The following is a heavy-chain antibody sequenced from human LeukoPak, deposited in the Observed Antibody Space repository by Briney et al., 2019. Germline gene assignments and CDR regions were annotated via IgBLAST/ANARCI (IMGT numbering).Heavy chain of an antibody. D-gene: IGHD5-18*01. V-gene: IGHV1-69*13. Sequence: SVKVSCKASGGTFSSYAISWVRQAPGQGLEWMGGIIPIFGTANYAQKFQGRVTITADESTSTAYMELSSLRSEDTAVYFCARGRDTAIEFDYWGQGTLVTVSS. CDR1: GGTFSSYA. CDR2: IIPIFGTA. CDR3: ARGRDTAIEFDY. J-gene: IGHJ4*02.